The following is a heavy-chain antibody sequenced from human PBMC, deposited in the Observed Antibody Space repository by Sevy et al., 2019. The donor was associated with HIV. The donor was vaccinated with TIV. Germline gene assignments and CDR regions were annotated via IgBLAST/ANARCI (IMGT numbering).Heavy chain of an antibody. CDR2: IYHDGRT. Sequence: SETLSLTCTVSGYSISSAYSWGWIRQPPGKGLEWIANIYHDGRTYYNPSLNSRVTISIDTSKNHFSLKLSSVTAADTAVYYCSSFGRLIIINDDTFEIWGQWTMVTVSS. CDR3: SSFGRLIIINDDTFEI. CDR1: GYSISSAYS. D-gene: IGHD3-9*01. J-gene: IGHJ3*02. V-gene: IGHV4-38-2*02.